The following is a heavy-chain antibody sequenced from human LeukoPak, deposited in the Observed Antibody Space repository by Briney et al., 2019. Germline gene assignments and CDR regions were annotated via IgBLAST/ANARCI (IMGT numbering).Heavy chain of an antibody. CDR2: ISSSGSTI. D-gene: IGHD2-21*01. J-gene: IGHJ4*02. CDR3: ARRLWDTTDFDY. V-gene: IGHV3-48*03. CDR1: GFTFSSYE. Sequence: GGSLRLSCAASGFTFSSYEMNWVRQAPGKGREWGSYISSSGSTIKYADSVKGGFTISRDNAKNSLYLQMNSLRADDTAVYYCARRLWDTTDFDYWGQGTLVTVSS.